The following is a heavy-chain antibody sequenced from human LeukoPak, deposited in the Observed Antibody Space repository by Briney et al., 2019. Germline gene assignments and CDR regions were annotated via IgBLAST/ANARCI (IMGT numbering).Heavy chain of an antibody. J-gene: IGHJ6*02. CDR3: AKAYSSGWYYYYGMDV. CDR2: IKQDGSQQ. CDR1: GFTFSSHW. Sequence: GGSLRLSCTASGFTFSSHWMTWVRQAPGKGLEWVANIKQDGSQQYFVDSVKGRFTISRDNAKNSLYLQMNSLRAEDTALYYCAKAYSSGWYYYYGMDVWGQGTTVTVSS. V-gene: IGHV3-7*03. D-gene: IGHD6-19*01.